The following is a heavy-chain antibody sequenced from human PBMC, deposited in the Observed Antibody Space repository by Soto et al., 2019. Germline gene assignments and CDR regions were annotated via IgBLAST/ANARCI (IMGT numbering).Heavy chain of an antibody. CDR3: ARAECSSPDCLTAYYSYGLDV. D-gene: IGHD3-9*01. CDR2: INTAGSTK. Sequence: GGSLRLSCAASGFTFSNFEMHWVRQAPGKGLEWVSYINTAGSTKYYAESVKGRFTISRDNARNSLFLQMNSLRAEDTAVYYCARAECSSPDCLTAYYSYGLDVWGQGSTVTVS. J-gene: IGHJ6*02. CDR1: GFTFSNFE. V-gene: IGHV3-48*03.